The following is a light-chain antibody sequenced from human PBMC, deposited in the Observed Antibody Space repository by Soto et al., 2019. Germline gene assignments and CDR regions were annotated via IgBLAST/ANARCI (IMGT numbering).Light chain of an antibody. Sequence: DIVFTQSPGTLSLSPGERATVSCSAIPCVSSNSLAWYQQKRGKAPKLLIHDASSRATGIPDRLSGSGSGTYVTLTISSLEPEDFAVYYCQPYAGSPRTFGQGTKV. CDR3: QPYAGSPRT. CDR2: DAS. CDR1: PCVSSNS. V-gene: IGKV3-20*01. J-gene: IGKJ1*01.